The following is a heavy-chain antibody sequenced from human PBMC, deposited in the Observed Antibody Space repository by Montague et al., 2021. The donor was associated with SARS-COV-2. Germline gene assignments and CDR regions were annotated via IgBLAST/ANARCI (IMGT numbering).Heavy chain of an antibody. CDR1: GFTFSSYT. CDR2: ISISSSYI. D-gene: IGHD4-17*01. J-gene: IGHJ6*03. V-gene: IGHV3-21*01. Sequence: SLRLFCAASGFTFSSYTMNWVRQAPGKGLQWVSSISISSSYIYYADSVKGRFTISRDNAKNSLYLQMNSLRAEDTAVYYCARDRTTVTPPYYYYYYMDVWGKGTTVTVSS. CDR3: ARDRTTVTPPYYYYYYMDV.